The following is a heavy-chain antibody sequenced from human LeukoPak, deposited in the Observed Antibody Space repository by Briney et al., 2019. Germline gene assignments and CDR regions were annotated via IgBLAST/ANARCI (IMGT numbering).Heavy chain of an antibody. D-gene: IGHD3-3*01. CDR1: GGSISSYY. CDR3: ARDSDFWSHRGYYGMDV. Sequence: SETLSLTCTVSGGSISSYYWSWIRQPPGKGLEWIGYICYSGSTNYNPSLKSRVTISVDTSKNQFSLKLSSVTAADTAVYYCARDSDFWSHRGYYGMDVWGQGTTVTVSS. V-gene: IGHV4-59*01. J-gene: IGHJ6*02. CDR2: ICYSGST.